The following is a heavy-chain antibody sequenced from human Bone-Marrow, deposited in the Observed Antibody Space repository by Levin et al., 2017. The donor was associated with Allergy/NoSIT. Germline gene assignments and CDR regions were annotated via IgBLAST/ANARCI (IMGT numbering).Heavy chain of an antibody. J-gene: IGHJ4*02. Sequence: GESLKISCSDSGFSFISVAMYWVRQAPGKGLEYVSAISSDGGSTYYADSVKGRFTISRDSSKNTLYLQMSSLRAEDTAVYYCVRRHSSAWIFEYWGQGSLVTVSS. CDR3: VRRHSSAWIFEY. D-gene: IGHD6-19*01. CDR2: ISSDGGST. V-gene: IGHV3-64D*06. CDR1: GFSFISVA.